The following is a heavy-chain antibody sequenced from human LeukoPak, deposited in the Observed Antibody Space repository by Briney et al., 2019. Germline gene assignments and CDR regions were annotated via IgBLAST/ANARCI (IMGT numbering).Heavy chain of an antibody. J-gene: IGHJ4*02. CDR2: IYYSGST. Sequence: SETLSLTCTVSGGSISSSSYYWGWIRQPPGKGLEWIGSIYYSGSTYYNPSLKSRVTISVDTSKNQFSLKLSSVTAADTAVYYCARVESGGSCYVDYWGQGTLVTVSS. D-gene: IGHD2-15*01. CDR1: GGSISSSSYY. V-gene: IGHV4-39*07. CDR3: ARVESGGSCYVDY.